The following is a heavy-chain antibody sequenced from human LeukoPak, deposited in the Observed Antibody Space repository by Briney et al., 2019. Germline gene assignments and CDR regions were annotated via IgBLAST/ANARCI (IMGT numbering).Heavy chain of an antibody. CDR2: IYPGDSDT. Sequence: GESLKISCKGSGYSFTTYWIGWVRQMPGKGLEWMGIIYPGDSDTRYSPSFEGQVTISADKSISTAYLQRSSLKASDTAMYYCAGGYDEDYFDYWGQGTLVTVSS. D-gene: IGHD5-12*01. V-gene: IGHV5-51*01. J-gene: IGHJ4*02. CDR1: GYSFTTYW. CDR3: AGGYDEDYFDY.